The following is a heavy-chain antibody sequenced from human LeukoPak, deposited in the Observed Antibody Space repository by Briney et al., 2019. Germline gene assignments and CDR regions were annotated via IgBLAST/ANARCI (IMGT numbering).Heavy chain of an antibody. CDR3: AIAYCGGDCYTDYYYGMDV. Sequence: SVKVSCKASGGTFTSYAISWVRQAPGQGLEWMGGIIPIFGTANYAQKFQGRVTITADESTSTAYMELSSLRSEDTAVYYCAIAYCGGDCYTDYYYGMDVWGQGTTVTVSS. J-gene: IGHJ6*01. CDR2: IIPIFGTA. D-gene: IGHD2-21*02. CDR1: GGTFTSYA. V-gene: IGHV1-69*01.